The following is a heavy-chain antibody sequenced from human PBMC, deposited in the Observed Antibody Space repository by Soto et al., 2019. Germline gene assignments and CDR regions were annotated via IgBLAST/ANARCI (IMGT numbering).Heavy chain of an antibody. Sequence: SETLSLTCTVSGGSIDSGGYYWNWIRQHPGKGLEWIGYIYYSGSAYYNPSLKSRINMSVDTFKKQFSLNLSSVTAADAAVYYCAREGGEYCSGGSCLAYWGQGTLVTVSS. CDR3: AREGGEYCSGGSCLAY. V-gene: IGHV4-31*03. D-gene: IGHD2-15*01. CDR2: IYYSGSA. J-gene: IGHJ4*02. CDR1: GGSIDSGGYY.